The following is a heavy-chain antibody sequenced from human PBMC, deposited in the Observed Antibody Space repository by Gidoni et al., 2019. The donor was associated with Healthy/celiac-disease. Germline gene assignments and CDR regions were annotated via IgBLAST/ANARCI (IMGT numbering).Heavy chain of an antibody. CDR1: GGVIRSYY. CDR3: ARAGLGAELDAFDI. V-gene: IGHV4-4*07. CDR2: IHTSGST. J-gene: IGHJ3*02. D-gene: IGHD1-7*01. Sequence: QVQLQESGPGLVKPSETLYLTCTVSGGVIRSYYWSWIRQPAGKGLEWIGRIHTSGSTNYNPSLKSRVTMSVDTSKNQFSLKLSSVTAADTAVYYCARAGLGAELDAFDIWGQGTMVTDSS.